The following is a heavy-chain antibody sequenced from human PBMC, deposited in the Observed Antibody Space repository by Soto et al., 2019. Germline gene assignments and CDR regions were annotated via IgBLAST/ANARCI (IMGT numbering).Heavy chain of an antibody. CDR3: ARDIIAVAGPPGY. J-gene: IGHJ4*02. CDR1: GFTFSSYA. Sequence: QVQLLESGGGVVQPGRSLRLSCAASGFTFSSYAMHWVRQAPGKGLEWVAVISYDGSNKYYADSVKGRFTISRDNSKNTLYLQMNSLRAEDTAVYYSARDIIAVAGPPGYWGQGTLVTVSS. D-gene: IGHD6-19*01. CDR2: ISYDGSNK. V-gene: IGHV3-30-3*01.